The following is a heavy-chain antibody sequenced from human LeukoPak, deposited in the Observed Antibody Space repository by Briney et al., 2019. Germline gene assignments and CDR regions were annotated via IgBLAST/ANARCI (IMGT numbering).Heavy chain of an antibody. J-gene: IGHJ4*02. D-gene: IGHD2-15*01. Sequence: NPSATLSLTCAASGGSFSGFYWSWLRQPPGKRLEWIGNIHASGTTNYSPSLKSRVTISGDSSKNHFSLKLSSVTAADTAVYYCARHVICGGGNCYGAALDYWGQGTLVTVSS. CDR1: GGSFSGFY. V-gene: IGHV4-4*09. CDR3: ARHVICGGGNCYGAALDY. CDR2: IHASGTT.